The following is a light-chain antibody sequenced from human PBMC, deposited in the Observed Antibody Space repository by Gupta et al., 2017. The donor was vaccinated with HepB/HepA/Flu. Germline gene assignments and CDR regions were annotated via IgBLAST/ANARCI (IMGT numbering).Light chain of an antibody. Sequence: SLDLTQPPPVSVSPGQTARITCSGDALPKQYAYWYQQKPGQPPVLVIYKDSERPSGIPERFSGSSSGTTVTLTISGVQAEDEADYYCQSADSSGTYVVFGGGTRLTVL. CDR3: QSADSSGTYVV. CDR2: KDS. V-gene: IGLV3-25*03. CDR1: ALPKQY. J-gene: IGLJ2*01.